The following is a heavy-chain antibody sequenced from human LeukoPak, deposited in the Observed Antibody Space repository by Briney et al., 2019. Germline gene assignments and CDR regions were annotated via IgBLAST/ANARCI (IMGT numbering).Heavy chain of an antibody. CDR2: INHSGST. Sequence: SETLSLTCAVYGGSFSGYYWSWIRQPPGKGLEWIGEINHSGSTNYNPSLKSRVTISVDTSKNQFSLKLSSVTAADTAVYHCAGEGDPVGLPSRWGQGTLVTVSS. D-gene: IGHD1-26*01. CDR1: GGSFSGYY. CDR3: AGEGDPVGLPSR. V-gene: IGHV4-34*01. J-gene: IGHJ4*02.